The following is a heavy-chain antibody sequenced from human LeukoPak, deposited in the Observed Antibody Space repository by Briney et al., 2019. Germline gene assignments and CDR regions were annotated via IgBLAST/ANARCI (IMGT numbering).Heavy chain of an antibody. D-gene: IGHD4-23*01. CDR2: ISAYNGNT. V-gene: IGHV1-18*01. Sequence: AASVKVSCKASGYTFTSYGISWVRQAPGQGLEWMGWISAYNGNTNYAQKLQGRVTMTTDTSTSTAYMELRSLRSGDPAVYYCARNRYGGNWFDPWGQGTLVTVSS. CDR1: GYTFTSYG. J-gene: IGHJ5*02. CDR3: ARNRYGGNWFDP.